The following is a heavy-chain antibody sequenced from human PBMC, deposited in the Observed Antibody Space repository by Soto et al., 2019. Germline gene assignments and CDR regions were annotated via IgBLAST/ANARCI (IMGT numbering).Heavy chain of an antibody. D-gene: IGHD5-18*01. J-gene: IGHJ4*02. CDR3: ARPGEYSYGYLV. Sequence: PSETLSLTCTVSGGCISSSSYYWGWIRQPPGKWLEWIGSIYYSGSTYYNPSLKSRVTISVDTSKNQFSLKLSSVTAADTAVYYCARPGEYSYGYLVWGQGTLVTVSS. V-gene: IGHV4-39*01. CDR1: GGCISSSSYY. CDR2: IYYSGST.